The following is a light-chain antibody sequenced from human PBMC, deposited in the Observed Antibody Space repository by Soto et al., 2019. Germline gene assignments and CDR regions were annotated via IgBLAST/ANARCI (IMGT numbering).Light chain of an antibody. V-gene: IGLV2-14*03. CDR2: DVN. CDR3: TSWTTSTTMI. J-gene: IGLJ2*01. CDR1: SSDIGAYNF. Sequence: QSVLTQPASGSGSPGQSITISFTGTSSDIGAYNFVSWYQQHPGKAPKLMLYDVNIRPSGVSNRFSGSKSGNTASLTISGLQAEDEADYYCTSWTTSTTMIFGGGTKLTVL.